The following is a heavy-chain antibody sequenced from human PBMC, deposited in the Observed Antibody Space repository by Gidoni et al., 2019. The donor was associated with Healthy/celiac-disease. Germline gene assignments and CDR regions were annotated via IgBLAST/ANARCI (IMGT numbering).Heavy chain of an antibody. CDR3: AKEAVPAAISSTNWFDP. V-gene: IGHV3-9*01. CDR1: GFTFDDYA. CDR2: ISWNSGSI. J-gene: IGHJ5*02. D-gene: IGHD2-2*01. Sequence: EVQLVESGGGLVQPGRSLRLSCAASGFTFDDYAMHWVRQAPGKGLEWVSGISWNSGSIGYADSVKGRFTISRDNAKNSLYLQMNSLRAEDTALYYCAKEAVPAAISSTNWFDPWGQGTLVTVSS.